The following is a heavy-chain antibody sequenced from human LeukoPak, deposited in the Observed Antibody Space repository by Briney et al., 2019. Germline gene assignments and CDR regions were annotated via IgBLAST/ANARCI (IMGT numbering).Heavy chain of an antibody. CDR1: GLTVSTNY. D-gene: IGHD3-9*01. Sequence: GGSLRLSCAASGLTVSTNYMRWIRQAPGKGLEWVSLIYAGGGTAYADSVKGRFTISRDNSKNTLYLQMNYVRAEDTAVYYCARDMAYHDMLTGYEVSRFFDYWGQGTLVTVS. CDR3: ARDMAYHDMLTGYEVSRFFDY. V-gene: IGHV3-53*01. CDR2: IYAGGGT. J-gene: IGHJ4*02.